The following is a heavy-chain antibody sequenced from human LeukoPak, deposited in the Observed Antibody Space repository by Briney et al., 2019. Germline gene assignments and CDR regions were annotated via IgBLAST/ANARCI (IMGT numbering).Heavy chain of an antibody. Sequence: SETLSLTCTVSGGSISSYYWSWIRQHPGKGLEWIGYIYYSGSTYYNPSLKSRVTISVDTSKNQFPLMLSSVTAADTAVYYCARYCSSASCHNWFDPWGQGTLVTVSS. V-gene: IGHV4-59*06. CDR3: ARYCSSASCHNWFDP. J-gene: IGHJ5*02. CDR1: GGSISSYY. CDR2: IYYSGST. D-gene: IGHD2-2*01.